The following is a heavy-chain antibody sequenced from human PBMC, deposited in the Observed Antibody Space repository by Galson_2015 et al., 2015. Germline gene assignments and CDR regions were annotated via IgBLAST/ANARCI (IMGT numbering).Heavy chain of an antibody. CDR2: IYSGDNT. V-gene: IGHV3-53*01. J-gene: IGHJ4*02. CDR1: GFTFSSNY. D-gene: IGHD7-27*01. Sequence: SLRLSCAASGFTFSSNYMNWVRQAPGKGLEWVSIIYSGDNTYYADSVKGRFTISRDNSKNTLYLQMNSLRAEDTAVYYCAGGTKWGDFWGQGTLVTVSS. CDR3: AGGTKWGDF.